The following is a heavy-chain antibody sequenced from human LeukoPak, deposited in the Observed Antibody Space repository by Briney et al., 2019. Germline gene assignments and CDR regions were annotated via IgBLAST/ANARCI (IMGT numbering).Heavy chain of an antibody. CDR1: SGSISSYF. V-gene: IGHV4-4*07. CDR2: IYTTGTT. D-gene: IGHD2-2*02. CDR3: GRQGYTASHYFLDF. J-gene: IGHJ4*02. Sequence: TSETLSLTCTVSSGSISSYFWGWVRQPPGKGLEWIGRIYTTGTTHYNPSLKCRVTMSMDTSTNQFSLNLRSMTAADTAVYYCGRQGYTASHYFLDFWSQGTLVAVS.